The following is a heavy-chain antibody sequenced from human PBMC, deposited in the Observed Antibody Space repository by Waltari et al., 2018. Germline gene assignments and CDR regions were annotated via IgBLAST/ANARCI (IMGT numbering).Heavy chain of an antibody. D-gene: IGHD3-9*01. CDR1: GFSCSRSW. V-gene: IGHV3-74*01. Sequence: EVQVMESGGGLAQPGGARRRSGADAGFSCSRSWMHWVRQAPGKGLVWVSRINPDGMTIDYADSVEGRFTISRDNAQNTLYLQLNNLRVDDTAIYYCARELRGDNDLWGQGTMVTVSS. J-gene: IGHJ3*01. CDR3: ARELRGDNDL. CDR2: INPDGMTI.